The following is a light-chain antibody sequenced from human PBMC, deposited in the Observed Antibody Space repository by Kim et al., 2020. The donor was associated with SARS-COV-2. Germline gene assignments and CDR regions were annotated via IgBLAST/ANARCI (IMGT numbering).Light chain of an antibody. CDR1: QSVSSY. J-gene: IGKJ1*01. CDR2: AAS. Sequence: WSPGDRATLSCRASQSVSSYLAWYQQKPGQTPRLLMYAASNRATGIPARFSGSGSGTDFTLTISSLEPEDFAVYYCQQRSTWPWTFGQGTKVDIK. CDR3: QQRSTWPWT. V-gene: IGKV3-11*01.